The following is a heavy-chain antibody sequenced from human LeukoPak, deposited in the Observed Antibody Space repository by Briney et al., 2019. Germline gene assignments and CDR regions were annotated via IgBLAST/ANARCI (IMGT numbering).Heavy chain of an antibody. CDR2: INPNSGGT. Sequence: ASVKVSCKAFGDPFSNYAVTWVRQAPGQGLEWMGRINPNSGGTNYAQKFQGRVTMTRDTSISTAYMELSRLTSDDTAVYYCARELSNYWGQGTLVTVSS. CDR1: GDPFSNYA. J-gene: IGHJ4*02. CDR3: ARELSNY. V-gene: IGHV1-2*06.